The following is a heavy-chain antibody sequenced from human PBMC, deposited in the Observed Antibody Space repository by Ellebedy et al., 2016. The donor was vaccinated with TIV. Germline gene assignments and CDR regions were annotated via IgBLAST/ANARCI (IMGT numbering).Heavy chain of an antibody. V-gene: IGHV4-59*13. J-gene: IGHJ6*03. Sequence: SETLSLXXTVSGGSISSYYWSWIRQPPGKGLEWIGYIYYSGSTNYNPSLKSRVTISVDTSKNQFSLKLSSVTAADTAVYYCARSFYQWVYYYMDVWGKGTTVTVSS. CDR3: ARSFYQWVYYYMDV. D-gene: IGHD1-26*01. CDR2: IYYSGST. CDR1: GGSISSYY.